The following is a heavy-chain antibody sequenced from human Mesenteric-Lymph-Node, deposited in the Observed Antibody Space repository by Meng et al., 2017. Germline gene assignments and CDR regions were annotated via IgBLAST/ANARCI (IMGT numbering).Heavy chain of an antibody. CDR3: ASPDRSAEISYGSGSYAVG. V-gene: IGHV4-34*01. CDR2: INHSGGP. J-gene: IGHJ4*02. CDR1: GGPFSGYY. D-gene: IGHD3-10*01. Sequence: GSLRLSCAVYGGPFSGYYWSWIRQPPGKGLECIGEINHSGGPNYNPSLKSRVTISVDMSKNQFSLKLTSVTAADTAVYYCASPDRSAEISYGSGSYAVGWGQGTLVTVSS.